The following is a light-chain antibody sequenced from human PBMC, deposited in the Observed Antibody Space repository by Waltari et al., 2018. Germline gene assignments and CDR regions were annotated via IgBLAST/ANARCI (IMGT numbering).Light chain of an antibody. V-gene: IGKV2-28*01. CDR3: MQSRQTPWT. J-gene: IGKJ1*01. Sequence: DIVMTQSPLSLPVTPGEPASISCRPSQSLLHSNGYNYLDWYLQKPGQSPQLLIYLGTNRASGVPDRFSGSGSGTDYTLKISRVEAEDVGVYYCMQSRQTPWTFGRGTKVEIK. CDR2: LGT. CDR1: QSLLHSNGYNY.